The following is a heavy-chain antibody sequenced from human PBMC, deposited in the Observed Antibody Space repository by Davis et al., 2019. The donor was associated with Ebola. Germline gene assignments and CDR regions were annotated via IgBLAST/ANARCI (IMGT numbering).Heavy chain of an antibody. Sequence: ASVKVSCKASGYTFTSYAMHWVRQAPGQRLEWMGWINAGNGNTKYSQKFQGRVTITRDTSASTAYMELRSLRSDDTAVYYCARDHSFGDFWSGYYNYYYYYGMDVWGQGTTVTVSS. V-gene: IGHV1-3*01. CDR3: ARDHSFGDFWSGYYNYYYYYGMDV. D-gene: IGHD3-3*01. CDR2: INAGNGNT. J-gene: IGHJ6*02. CDR1: GYTFTSYA.